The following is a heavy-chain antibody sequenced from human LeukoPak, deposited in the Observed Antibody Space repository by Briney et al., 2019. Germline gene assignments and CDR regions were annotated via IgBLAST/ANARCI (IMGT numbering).Heavy chain of an antibody. D-gene: IGHD6-6*01. Sequence: SETLSLTCSVSGGSISNYYWSWIRQPPGKGLEYIGYSYYSGSTDYNPSLKGRVTISVDTSKNQFSLMLTSVTAADSAVYYCARQSISSRRAFDIWGQGTMVTVSS. V-gene: IGHV4-59*08. CDR2: SYYSGST. CDR1: GGSISNYY. CDR3: ARQSISSRRAFDI. J-gene: IGHJ3*02.